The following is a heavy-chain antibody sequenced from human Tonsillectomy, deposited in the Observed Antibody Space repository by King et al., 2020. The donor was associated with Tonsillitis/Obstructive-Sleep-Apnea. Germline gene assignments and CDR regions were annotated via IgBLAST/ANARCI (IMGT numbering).Heavy chain of an antibody. V-gene: IGHV2-5*02. CDR1: GFSLSTSGVG. CDR2: IYWDDDK. D-gene: IGHD2-8*02. Sequence: PLPSSCPTLVPPPPTLTLTCTFSGFSLSTSGVGVGWIRQPPGKALEWLALIYWDDDKRYSPSLKSRLTITKDTSKNQVVLTMTNMDPVDTATYYCAHRGADEGWRCEHPQWAYWGQGTLGTGS. CDR3: AHRGADEGWRCEHPQWAY. J-gene: IGHJ4*02.